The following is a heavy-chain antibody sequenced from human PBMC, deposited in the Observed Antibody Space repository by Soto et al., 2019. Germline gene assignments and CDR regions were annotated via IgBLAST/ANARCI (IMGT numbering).Heavy chain of an antibody. V-gene: IGHV1-18*04. CDR2: ISAYNGNT. CDR1: GYTFTSYG. Sequence: ASVKVSCKASGYTFTSYGISWVRQAPGQGLEWMGWISAYNGNTNYAQKLQGRVTMTTDTSTSTAYMELRSLRSDDTAVYYCARVRGIVGATTGNWFDPWGQGTQVTVS. CDR3: ARVRGIVGATTGNWFDP. D-gene: IGHD1-26*01. J-gene: IGHJ5*02.